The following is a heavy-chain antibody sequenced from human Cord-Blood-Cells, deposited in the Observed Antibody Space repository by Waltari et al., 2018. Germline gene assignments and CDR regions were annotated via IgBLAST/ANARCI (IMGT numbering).Heavy chain of an antibody. CDR3: ARSIMYSSGWYALGQGYYYGMDV. Sequence: ASGFTFSSYDMHWVRQATGKGLEWVSAIGTAGDTYYPGSVKGRFTISRENAKNSLYLQMNSLRAGDTAVYYCARSIMYSSGWYALGQGYYYGMDVWGQGTTVTVSS. CDR2: IGTAGDT. V-gene: IGHV3-13*01. CDR1: GFTFSSYD. D-gene: IGHD6-19*01. J-gene: IGHJ6*02.